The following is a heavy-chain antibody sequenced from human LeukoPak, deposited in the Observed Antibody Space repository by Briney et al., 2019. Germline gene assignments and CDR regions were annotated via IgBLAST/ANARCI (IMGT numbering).Heavy chain of an antibody. D-gene: IGHD3/OR15-3a*01. CDR1: GFTFSSYW. CDR2: IKQDGSVK. CDR3: ARAASSWTGFYAFGY. V-gene: IGHV3-7*05. J-gene: IGHJ4*02. Sequence: GGSLRLSCAASGFTFSSYWMTWVRQAPGKGLEWVVKIKQDGSVKYYVDSVKGRFTISRGNANHSLYLQMNSLRADDTAVYYCARAASSWTGFYAFGYWGQGTLVTVSS.